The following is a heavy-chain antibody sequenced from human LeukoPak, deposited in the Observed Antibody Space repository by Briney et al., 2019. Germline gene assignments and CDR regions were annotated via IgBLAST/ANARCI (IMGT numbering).Heavy chain of an antibody. CDR2: IIPILGIA. CDR1: GGTFSSYA. Sequence: SVKVSCKASGGTFSSYAISWVRQAPGQGLEWMGRIIPILGIANYAQKFQGRVTITADKSTSTAYMELSSLRSEDTAVYYCARATTEAGISATGTGYWGQGTLVTVSS. V-gene: IGHV1-69*04. J-gene: IGHJ4*02. D-gene: IGHD6-13*01. CDR3: ARATTEAGISATGTGY.